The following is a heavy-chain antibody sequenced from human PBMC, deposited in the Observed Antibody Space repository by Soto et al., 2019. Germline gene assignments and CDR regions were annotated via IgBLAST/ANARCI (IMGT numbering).Heavy chain of an antibody. Sequence: PSETLSLTCAVSGGSISSSNWWSWVRQPPGKGLEWIGEIYHSGSTNYNPSLKSRVTISVDTSKNQFSLKLSSVTAADTAVYYCARDLGCSSTSCPRDAFDIWGQGTMVTVSS. J-gene: IGHJ3*02. CDR1: GGSISSSNW. V-gene: IGHV4-4*02. CDR2: IYHSGST. CDR3: ARDLGCSSTSCPRDAFDI. D-gene: IGHD2-2*01.